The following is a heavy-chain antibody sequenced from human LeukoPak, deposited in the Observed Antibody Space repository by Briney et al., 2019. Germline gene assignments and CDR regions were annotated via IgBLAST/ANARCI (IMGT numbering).Heavy chain of an antibody. J-gene: IGHJ4*02. D-gene: IGHD1-1*01. Sequence: SETLSLTCIVSGGSISSSSYYWGWIRQPPGKGLEWIGNIYSSGRTYYNPSLKSRVTISVDTSKNQFSLTLPSVTAADTAVYFCARDGSDNWGLLDYWGQGPLVTVSS. V-gene: IGHV4-39*07. CDR1: GGSISSSSYY. CDR3: ARDGSDNWGLLDY. CDR2: IYSSGRT.